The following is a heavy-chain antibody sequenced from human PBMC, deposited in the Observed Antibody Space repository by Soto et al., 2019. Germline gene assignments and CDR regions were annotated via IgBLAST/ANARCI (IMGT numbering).Heavy chain of an antibody. J-gene: IGHJ2*01. D-gene: IGHD6-19*01. CDR3: ARAGQWLVGRYWYFDL. V-gene: IGHV4-59*01. CDR1: GGSISSYY. Sequence: QVQLQESDPGLVKPSETLSLTCTVSGGSISSYYWSWIRQPPGKGLEWIGYIYYSGSTNYNPSLKSRVTISVDTSKNQFSLKLSSVTAADTAVYYCARAGQWLVGRYWYFDLWGRGTLVTVSS. CDR2: IYYSGST.